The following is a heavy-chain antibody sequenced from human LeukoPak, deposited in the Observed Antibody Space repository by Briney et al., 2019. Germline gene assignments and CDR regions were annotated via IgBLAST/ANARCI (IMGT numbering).Heavy chain of an antibody. D-gene: IGHD5-24*01. CDR1: GYTFTNYG. Sequence: GASVKVSCKASGYTFTNYGINWVRQAPGQGLEWMGWISADNDHTKYSQRLQGRLTMTTDTSTSTAYMELRSLRSDDTAVYYCARGGLEMATISPFDYWGQGTLVTVSS. CDR3: ARGGLEMATISPFDY. V-gene: IGHV1-18*01. CDR2: ISADNDHT. J-gene: IGHJ4*02.